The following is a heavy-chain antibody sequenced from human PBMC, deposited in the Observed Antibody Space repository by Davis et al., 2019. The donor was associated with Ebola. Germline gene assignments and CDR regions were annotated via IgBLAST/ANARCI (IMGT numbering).Heavy chain of an antibody. CDR1: GYSFTSNW. D-gene: IGHD3-3*01. V-gene: IGHV5-10-1*01. J-gene: IGHJ3*02. CDR3: ARLPPSVIPYYDFWSGYSGHAFDI. Sequence: SCKGSGYSFTSNWINWVRQMPGKGLEWMGRIDPSDSYTNYSPSFQGHVTISADKSIITAYLQWSSLRASDTAMYYCARLPPSVIPYYDFWSGYSGHAFDIWGQGTMVTVSS. CDR2: IDPSDSYT.